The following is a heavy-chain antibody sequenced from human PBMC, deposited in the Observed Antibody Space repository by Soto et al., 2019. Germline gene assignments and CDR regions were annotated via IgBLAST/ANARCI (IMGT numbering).Heavy chain of an antibody. Sequence: GGSLRLSCAASGFTFSIYAMTWVRQAPGKGLEWVSSITDSGGSTYYADSVKGRFTISRDNSKNTLYLQMNSLRAEDTAVYYCAKGGDGNYVYDDYWGQGTLVTVSS. J-gene: IGHJ4*02. CDR1: GFTFSIYA. D-gene: IGHD4-17*01. CDR2: ITDSGGST. CDR3: AKGGDGNYVYDDY. V-gene: IGHV3-23*01.